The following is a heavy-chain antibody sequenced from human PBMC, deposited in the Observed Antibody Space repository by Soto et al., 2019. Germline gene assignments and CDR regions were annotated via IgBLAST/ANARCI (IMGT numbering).Heavy chain of an antibody. V-gene: IGHV3-30*04. D-gene: IGHD6-25*01. CDR2: ISNDGGQK. CDR1: GFTFSYYA. Sequence: QVQLEESGGGVVLPGRSLRLSCAASGFTFSYYALHWVRQAPGKGLEWVAYISNDGGQKLYTDSVKGRLSISRDNSKNTLYLEMNSLRAEDTAVYYCARAGGGYLDYWGQGSLVTVSS. CDR3: ARAGGGYLDY. J-gene: IGHJ4*02.